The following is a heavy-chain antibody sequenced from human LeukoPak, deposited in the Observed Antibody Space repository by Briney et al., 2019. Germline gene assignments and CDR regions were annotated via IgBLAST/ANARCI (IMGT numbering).Heavy chain of an antibody. CDR3: TKDGLYCSGGSCYDY. CDR2: ISGSGGST. D-gene: IGHD2-15*01. CDR1: GFTFSSYG. V-gene: IGHV3-23*01. J-gene: IGHJ4*02. Sequence: GGTLRLSCAASGFTFSSYGMSWVRQAPGKGLEWVSAISGSGGSTYYADSVKGRFTISRDNSKNTLYLQMNSLRAEDTAVYYCTKDGLYCSGGSCYDYWGQGTLVTVSS.